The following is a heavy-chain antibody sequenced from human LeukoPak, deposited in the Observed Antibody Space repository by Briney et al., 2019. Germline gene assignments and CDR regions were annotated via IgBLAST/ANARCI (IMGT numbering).Heavy chain of an antibody. CDR3: ARDPSPYCSGGSCYNWFDP. J-gene: IGHJ5*02. V-gene: IGHV1-46*01. CDR1: GYTFTSYY. Sequence: GASVKVSCKASGYTFTSYYMHWVRQAPGQGLEWMGIINPSGGSTSYAQKFQGRVTMTRDTSTSTVYMELSSLRSEDTAVYYCARDPSPYCSGGSCYNWFDPWGQGTLVTVSS. D-gene: IGHD2-15*01. CDR2: INPSGGST.